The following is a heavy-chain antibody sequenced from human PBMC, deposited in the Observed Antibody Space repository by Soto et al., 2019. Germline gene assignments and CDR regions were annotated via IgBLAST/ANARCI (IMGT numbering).Heavy chain of an antibody. D-gene: IGHD2-2*01. V-gene: IGHV1-69*01. J-gene: IGHJ6*02. CDR1: GGPFSSYA. Sequence: QVQLVQSGAEVKKPGSSVKVSCKASGGPFSSYAISWVRQAPGQGLEWMGGIIPIFGTANYAQKFQGRVTITADESTGTAYMELSSLRSEDTAVYYCARGGAVVVVPAATRYYGMDVWGQGTTVTVSS. CDR3: ARGGAVVVVPAATRYYGMDV. CDR2: IIPIFGTA.